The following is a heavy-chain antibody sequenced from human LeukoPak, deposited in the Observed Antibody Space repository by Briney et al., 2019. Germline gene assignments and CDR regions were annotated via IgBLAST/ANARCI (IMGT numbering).Heavy chain of an antibody. J-gene: IGHJ4*02. CDR3: ARHYGSGKPWFDY. Sequence: SETLSLTCTVSGGSISSYYWSWIRQPPGKGLEWIGYLYYTGTTNYNPSLKSRVTISVDTSKNQFSLKLSSVTAADTAVYYCARHYGSGKPWFDYWGQGTLVTVS. D-gene: IGHD3-10*01. CDR1: GGSISSYY. CDR2: LYYTGTT. V-gene: IGHV4-59*01.